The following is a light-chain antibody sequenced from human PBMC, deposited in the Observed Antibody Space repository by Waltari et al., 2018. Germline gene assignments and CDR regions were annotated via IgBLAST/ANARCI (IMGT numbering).Light chain of an antibody. V-gene: IGKV1-39*01. CDR2: ATS. J-gene: IGKJ3*01. CDR1: QSISAY. Sequence: DIQMTQSPSSLSASVGDRVTITCRASQSISAYLNWYQQKPGKAPNLLIYATSSLQSGVPKRLRRRESRTNNTLTISSLQPEDFATYFCQQTYFTVETFGPGTKVDIK. CDR3: QQTYFTVET.